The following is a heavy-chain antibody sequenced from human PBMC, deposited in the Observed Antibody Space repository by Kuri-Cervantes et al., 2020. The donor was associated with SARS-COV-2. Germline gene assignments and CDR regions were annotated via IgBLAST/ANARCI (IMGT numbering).Heavy chain of an antibody. CDR2: INTNTGNP. CDR1: GYTFTSYA. CDR3: ASEIKGVGLNR. Sequence: ASVKVSCKASGYTFTSYAVNWVRQAPGHGLEWMGWINTNTGNPTYAQGFTGRFVFSLDTSVRTAYLQISSLKAEDTAVYYCASEIKGVGLNRWGQGTLVTVSS. V-gene: IGHV7-4-1*02. D-gene: IGHD5-24*01. J-gene: IGHJ5*02.